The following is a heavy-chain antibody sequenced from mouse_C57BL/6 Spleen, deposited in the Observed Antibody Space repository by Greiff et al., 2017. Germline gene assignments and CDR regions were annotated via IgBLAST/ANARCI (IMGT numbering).Heavy chain of an antibody. J-gene: IGHJ4*01. V-gene: IGHV1-5*01. CDR3: TRDWDGSMDY. Sequence: VQLQQSGTVLARPGASVKMSCKTSGYTFTSSWMHWVKPRPGQGLEWIGAIYPGNSDTSYNQKFKGKAKLTAVTAASTAYMELSSLTNEDSAVYYCTRDWDGSMDYWGQGTSVTVSS. D-gene: IGHD2-3*01. CDR2: IYPGNSDT. CDR1: GYTFTSSW.